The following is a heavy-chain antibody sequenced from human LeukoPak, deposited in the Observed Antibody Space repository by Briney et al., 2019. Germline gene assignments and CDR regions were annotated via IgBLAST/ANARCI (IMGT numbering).Heavy chain of an antibody. CDR3: ARLYGSGSSLYFDY. CDR2: IFYTGST. V-gene: IGHV4-39*01. Sequence: KPSETLSLTCTVSGGSISNYYWAWIRQPPGKGLEWIANIFYTGSTYYNPSLKSRVTISVDTSKNQFSLKLSSVTAADTAVYYCARLYGSGSSLYFDYWGQGTLVTVSS. D-gene: IGHD3-10*01. J-gene: IGHJ4*02. CDR1: GGSISNYY.